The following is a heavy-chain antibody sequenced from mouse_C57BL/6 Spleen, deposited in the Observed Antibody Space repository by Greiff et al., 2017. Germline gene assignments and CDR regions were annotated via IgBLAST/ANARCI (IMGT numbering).Heavy chain of an antibody. CDR2: IYPGSGST. CDR3: ARCYGNFHWYFDV. V-gene: IGHV1-55*01. J-gene: IGHJ1*03. Sequence: QVQLQQPGAELVKPGASVKMSCKASGYTFTSYWITWVTQRPGQGLEWIGDIYPGSGSTNYNEKFKSKATLTVDTSSSTAYMQLSSLTSEDSAVYYCARCYGNFHWYFDVWGTGTTVTVSS. CDR1: GYTFTSYW. D-gene: IGHD2-1*01.